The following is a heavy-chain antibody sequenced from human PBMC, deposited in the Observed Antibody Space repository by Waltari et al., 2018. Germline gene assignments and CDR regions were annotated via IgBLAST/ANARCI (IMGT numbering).Heavy chain of an antibody. D-gene: IGHD3-22*01. CDR3: ARYYYDSSGYYYPFDY. CDR1: GFTFSSYW. Sequence: EVQLVESGGGLVQPGGSLRLSCAASGFTFSSYWMHWVRQAPGRGLGWVARIKSDGISTSYADSVKGRFTISRDNAKNTLYLQMNRLRAEDTAVYYCARYYYDSSGYYYPFDYWGQGTLVTVSS. J-gene: IGHJ4*02. CDR2: IKSDGIST. V-gene: IGHV3-74*01.